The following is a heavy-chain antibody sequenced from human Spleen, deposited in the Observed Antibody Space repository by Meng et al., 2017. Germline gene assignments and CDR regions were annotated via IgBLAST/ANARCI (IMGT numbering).Heavy chain of an antibody. CDR2: IYYSGTT. CDR1: GGSISSGGYY. D-gene: IGHD3-10*01. J-gene: IGHJ5*02. CDR3: ARDGVGYGSGTNKWFDP. V-gene: IGHV4-31*03. Sequence: QGQLQESGPGLVKPSPTLSLTCTVSGGSISSGGYYWNWIRHHPGKGLEWIGYIYYSGTTYYNPSLKSRVTMSVETSKNQFSLKLSSVTAADTAVYFCARDGVGYGSGTNKWFDPWGQGTLVTVSS.